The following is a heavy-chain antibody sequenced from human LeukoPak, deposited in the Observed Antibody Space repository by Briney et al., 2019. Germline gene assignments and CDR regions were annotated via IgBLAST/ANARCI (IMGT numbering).Heavy chain of an antibody. V-gene: IGHV1-18*01. Sequence: AASVKVSCKASGYTFTSYGISWVRQAPGRGLEWMGWISAYNGNTNYAQKLQGRVTMTTDTSTSTAYMELRSLRSDDTAVYYCATDPVGYCNADGCYSVDYWGQGTLVTVSS. CDR3: ATDPVGYCNADGCYSVDY. CDR1: GYTFTSYG. CDR2: ISAYNGNT. D-gene: IGHD2-15*01. J-gene: IGHJ4*02.